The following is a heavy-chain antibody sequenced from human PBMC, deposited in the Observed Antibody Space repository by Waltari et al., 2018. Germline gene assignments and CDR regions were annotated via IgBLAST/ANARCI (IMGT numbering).Heavy chain of an antibody. V-gene: IGHV4-59*02. D-gene: IGHD3-10*01. Sequence: QVQLQESGPGLVRPSETLSLTCAVSGGSVSTYYWNWIRQTPGKGLEWIGYIGGSSGSTYYNPSLKSRVSISSDTSKNQFSLILTSMTAADTAVYYCAKRGYYSLGYWGQGVLVTVSS. CDR2: IGGSSGST. J-gene: IGHJ4*02. CDR3: AKRGYYSLGY. CDR1: GGSVSTYY.